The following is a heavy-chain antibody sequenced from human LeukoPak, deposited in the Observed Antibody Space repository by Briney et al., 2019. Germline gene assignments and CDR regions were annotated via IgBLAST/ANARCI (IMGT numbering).Heavy chain of an antibody. CDR3: AKDSRYYYDSSGYSGENWFDP. Sequence: PGGSLRLSCAASGFTFSSYAMSWVRQAPGKGLEWVSAISGSGGSTYYADSVKGRFTISRDNSKNTLYLQMNSLRAEDAAVYYCAKDSRYYYDSSGYSGENWFDPWGQGTLVTVSS. CDR2: ISGSGGST. D-gene: IGHD3-22*01. V-gene: IGHV3-23*01. J-gene: IGHJ5*02. CDR1: GFTFSSYA.